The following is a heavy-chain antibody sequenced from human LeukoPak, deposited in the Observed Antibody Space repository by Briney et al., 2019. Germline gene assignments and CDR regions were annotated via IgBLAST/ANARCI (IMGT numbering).Heavy chain of an antibody. CDR1: GGSISSYY. CDR2: IYYSGST. V-gene: IGHV4-59*01. Sequence: SETLSLTCTVSGGSISSYYWSWIRQPPGKGLEWVGYIYYSGSTNYNPSLKSRVTISVDTSKHQFSLKLSSVTAADTAVYYCARVAYDSGGSRLRSYYFDYWGQGRLVTVSS. J-gene: IGHJ4*02. CDR3: ARVAYDSGGSRLRSYYFDY. D-gene: IGHD3-22*01.